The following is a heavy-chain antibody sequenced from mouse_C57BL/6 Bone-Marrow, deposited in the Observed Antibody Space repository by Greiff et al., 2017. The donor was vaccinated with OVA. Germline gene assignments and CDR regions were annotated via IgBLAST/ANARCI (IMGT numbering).Heavy chain of an antibody. CDR1: GYSITSGYY. J-gene: IGHJ2*01. D-gene: IGHD2-4*01. Sequence: EVKLMESGPGLVKPSQSLSLTCSVTGYSITSGYYWNWIRQFPGNKLEWMGYISYDGSTNYNPSLKNRISITRDTSKNQFFLKLNAVTTEDTATYYCARGGLRRYFDYGGKGTTLTVSS. CDR3: ARGGLRRYFDY. V-gene: IGHV3-6*01. CDR2: ISYDGST.